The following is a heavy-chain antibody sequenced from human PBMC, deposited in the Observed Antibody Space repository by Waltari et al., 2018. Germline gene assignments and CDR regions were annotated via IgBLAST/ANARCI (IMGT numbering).Heavy chain of an antibody. CDR3: ARVSGVDS. Sequence: EVQLLESGGGLVQPGGSLRLSCAASGFTFSTYVMNWVRQAPGKGLEWVSSISDAGGIINYADSVKGRFTISRDNSKNTLYLQMNSLRAEDSAVYYCARVSGVDSWGQGTLVTISS. CDR2: ISDAGGII. V-gene: IGHV3-23*01. J-gene: IGHJ4*02. D-gene: IGHD7-27*01. CDR1: GFTFSTYV.